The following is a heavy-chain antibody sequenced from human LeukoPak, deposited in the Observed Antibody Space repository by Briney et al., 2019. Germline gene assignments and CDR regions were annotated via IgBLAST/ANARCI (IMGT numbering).Heavy chain of an antibody. CDR2: ITADGDDT. Sequence: PGGFLRLSCAVSGFTFNSYAMSWVRQAPGKGLEWVSAITADGDDTYYADSVKGRFIISRDNSKNTLSLQMNSLRDEDTALYYCAKDAAVTTIYYLDRWGQGTLVTVSS. CDR1: GFTFNSYA. D-gene: IGHD4-17*01. J-gene: IGHJ4*02. V-gene: IGHV3-23*01. CDR3: AKDAAVTTIYYLDR.